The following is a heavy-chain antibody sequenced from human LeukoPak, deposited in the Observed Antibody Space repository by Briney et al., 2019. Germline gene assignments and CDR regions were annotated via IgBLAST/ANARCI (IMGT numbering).Heavy chain of an antibody. J-gene: IGHJ4*02. V-gene: IGHV3-9*01. CDR3: TKGVRKNSRDFHS. CDR2: ITSNSDDI. Sequence: GGSLRLSCAASGFNFGDYAMHWVRQLPGKGLGWVSTITSNSDDIHYADSVKGRFTISRDNAVDSLPLQMHSLRTEDTAFYYCTKGVRKNSRDFHSWGQGTLVTVSS. D-gene: IGHD5-18*01. CDR1: GFNFGDYA.